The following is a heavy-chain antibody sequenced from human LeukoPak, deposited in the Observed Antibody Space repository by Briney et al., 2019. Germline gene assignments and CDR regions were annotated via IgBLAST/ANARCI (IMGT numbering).Heavy chain of an antibody. CDR1: GFTPSGNF. D-gene: IGHD3-22*01. J-gene: IGHJ4*02. Sequence: PGGSLRLSCAASGFTPSGNFMSWVREAPGKGLEWVSVIYSDGNTYYADSVKGRFTISRDNSKNTLYLQMNSLRAEDTAVYYCASYDSSGYYPRGYFDYWGQGTLVTVSS. V-gene: IGHV3-53*01. CDR3: ASYDSSGYYPRGYFDY. CDR2: IYSDGNT.